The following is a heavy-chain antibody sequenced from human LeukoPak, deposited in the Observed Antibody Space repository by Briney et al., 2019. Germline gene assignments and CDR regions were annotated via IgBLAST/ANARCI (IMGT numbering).Heavy chain of an antibody. J-gene: IGHJ5*02. D-gene: IGHD3-10*01. CDR1: GFTFSGSA. V-gene: IGHV3-73*01. Sequence: GGSLRLSCAASGFTFSGSAMHWVRQASGKGLEWVGRIRSKANSYATAYAASVKGRFTISRDDSKNTAYLQMNSLKTEDTAVYYCTRAHYYGSGSYYNVGPGWFDPWGQGTLVTVSS. CDR2: IRSKANSYAT. CDR3: TRAHYYGSGSYYNVGPGWFDP.